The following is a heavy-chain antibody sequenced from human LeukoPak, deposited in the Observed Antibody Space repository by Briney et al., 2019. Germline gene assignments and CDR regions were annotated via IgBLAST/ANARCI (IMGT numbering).Heavy chain of an antibody. CDR3: ARVTSVTGTIFDY. V-gene: IGHV3-74*01. J-gene: IGHJ4*02. D-gene: IGHD1-7*01. Sequence: GGSLRLSCVASGFTLSTYWMHWVRQAPGKGLVWVSRINSDGSSTSYADSVKGRFTISRDNAKNTLYLQMNSLRAEDTAVYYCARVTSVTGTIFDYWGQGTLVTVSS. CDR1: GFTLSTYW. CDR2: INSDGSST.